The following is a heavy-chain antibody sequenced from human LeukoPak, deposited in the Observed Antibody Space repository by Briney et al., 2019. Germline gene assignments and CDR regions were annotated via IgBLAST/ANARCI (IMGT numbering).Heavy chain of an antibody. D-gene: IGHD5-18*01. V-gene: IGHV3-23*01. CDR3: AKLKIQLGNFDY. CDR2: ISGSGGST. CDR1: GFTFSSYG. Sequence: GGSLRLSCAASGFTFSSYGMSWVRQAPGKGLEWVSAISGSGGSTYYADSVKGRFTISRDNSKNTLYLQMNSLRAEDTAVYYCAKLKIQLGNFDYWGQGTLVTVSS. J-gene: IGHJ4*02.